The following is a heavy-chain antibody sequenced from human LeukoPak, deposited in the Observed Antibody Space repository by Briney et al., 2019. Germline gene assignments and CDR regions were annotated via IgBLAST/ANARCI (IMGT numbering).Heavy chain of an antibody. J-gene: IGHJ4*02. Sequence: PGGSLRLSCAASGFAFSTYWMHWVRHAPGGGLVWVSRINSDGSSISYADSVKGRFTISRDNAKNTLYLQMNSLRAEDTAVYYCARVGEVVPAGIDYWGQGTLVTVSS. D-gene: IGHD2-2*01. CDR2: INSDGSSI. V-gene: IGHV3-74*01. CDR1: GFAFSTYW. CDR3: ARVGEVVPAGIDY.